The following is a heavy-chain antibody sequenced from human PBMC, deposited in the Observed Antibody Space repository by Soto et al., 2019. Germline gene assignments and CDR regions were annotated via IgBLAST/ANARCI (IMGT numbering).Heavy chain of an antibody. CDR2: INAGYGNT. CDR1: GYTFSSYA. J-gene: IGHJ4*02. V-gene: IGHV1-3*01. CDR3: ARDTGDGTFDF. Sequence: GSSVKVSCKASGYTFSSYAMHWVRQAPGQRLEWMGWINAGYGNTKSSQKFQDRVTISRDTSASTAYMELTSLRSEDTAVYYCARDTGDGTFDFWGQRTLVPVSS. D-gene: IGHD7-27*01.